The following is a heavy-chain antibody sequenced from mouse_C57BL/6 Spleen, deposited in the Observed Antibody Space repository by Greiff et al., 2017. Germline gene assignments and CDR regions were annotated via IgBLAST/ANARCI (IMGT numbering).Heavy chain of an antibody. CDR3: ARVYYGNYRLDY. J-gene: IGHJ2*01. D-gene: IGHD2-1*01. CDR2: IYPGDGDT. CDR1: GYAFSSYW. Sequence: QVQLQQSGAELVKPGASVKISCKASGYAFSSYWMNWVKQRPGKGLEWIGQIYPGDGDTNSNGKFKGKATLTVDKSSSTAYVQRSSLTSEDSAVYFGARVYYGNYRLDYWGQGTTLTVSS. V-gene: IGHV1-80*01.